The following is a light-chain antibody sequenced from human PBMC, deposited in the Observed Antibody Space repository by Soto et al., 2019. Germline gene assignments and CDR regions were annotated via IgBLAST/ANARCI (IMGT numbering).Light chain of an antibody. CDR3: HQRQSWPRT. CDR1: QSVSNNY. V-gene: IGKV3-11*01. Sequence: EIVLTKSPVTLSLYPGERATLSCIASQSVSNNYLAWYQQKPGQAPRLLIYLTSNRAAGIPARFSGSGSGTDLTLTISDLEPEDFAVYYCHQRQSWPRTFGQGTKVDIK. J-gene: IGKJ1*01. CDR2: LTS.